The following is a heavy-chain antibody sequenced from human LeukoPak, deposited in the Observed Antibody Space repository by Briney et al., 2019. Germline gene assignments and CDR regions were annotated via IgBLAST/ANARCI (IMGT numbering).Heavy chain of an antibody. V-gene: IGHV1-69*13. CDR3: ARDRSSGWPDAFDI. CDR1: GGTFSTYS. CDR2: IDPIFGAV. Sequence: ASVKVSCKASGGTFSTYSVSWVRLAPGQGLEWMGGIDPIFGAVNYAQKFLGRVTITADESTSTAYLELRSLRSEDAAVYYCARDRSSGWPDAFDIWGQGTMVTVSS. D-gene: IGHD6-19*01. J-gene: IGHJ3*02.